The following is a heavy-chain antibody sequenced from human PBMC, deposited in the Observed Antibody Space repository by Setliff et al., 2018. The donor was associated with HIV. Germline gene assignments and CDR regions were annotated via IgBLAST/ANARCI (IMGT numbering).Heavy chain of an antibody. CDR3: ARLGDDNSGYYQF. D-gene: IGHD3-22*01. CDR1: GYSFTSYW. J-gene: IGHJ4*02. CDR2: IFPDDSDT. V-gene: IGHV5-51*01. Sequence: HGESLKISCKGSGYSFTSYWIGWVRQMPGKGLEWMGIIFPDDSDTRYSPSCQGHVTISADKSISTAYLQWSSLKASDTAIHYCARLGDDNSGYYQFWGQGTLVTVSS.